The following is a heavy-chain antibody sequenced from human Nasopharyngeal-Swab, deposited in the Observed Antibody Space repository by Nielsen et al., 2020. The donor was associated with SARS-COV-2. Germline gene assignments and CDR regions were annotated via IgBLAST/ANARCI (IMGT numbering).Heavy chain of an antibody. V-gene: IGHV3-74*01. CDR3: VAPEPDY. CDR2: LNPGGSGT. J-gene: IGHJ4*02. Sequence: GESLKISCAGSGFTFSKYWMHWVRQAPGKGLEWVARLNPGGSGTSYVDSVKGRFTISRDNAKNTLFLQLISLRVEDTAMYYCVAPEPDYWGQGTRVTVSS. CDR1: GFTFSKYW. D-gene: IGHD1-14*01.